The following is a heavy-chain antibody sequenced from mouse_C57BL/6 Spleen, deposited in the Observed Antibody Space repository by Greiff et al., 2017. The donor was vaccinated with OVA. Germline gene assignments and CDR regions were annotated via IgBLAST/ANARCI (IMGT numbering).Heavy chain of an antibody. D-gene: IGHD2-4*01. J-gene: IGHJ4*01. CDR3: VRPSYYDYDGYYYAMDY. V-gene: IGHV10-1*01. CDR2: IRSKSNNYAT. CDR1: GFSFNTYA. Sequence: EVKLVESGGGLVQPKGSLKLSCAASGFSFNTYAMNWVRQAPGKGLEWVARIRSKSNNYATYYADSVKDRFTISRDDSESMLYLQMNNLKTEDTAMYYCVRPSYYDYDGYYYAMDYWGQGTSVTVSS.